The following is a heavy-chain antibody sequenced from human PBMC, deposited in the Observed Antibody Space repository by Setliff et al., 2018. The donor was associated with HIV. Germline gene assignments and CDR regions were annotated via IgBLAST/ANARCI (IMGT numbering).Heavy chain of an antibody. Sequence: SETLSLTCTVSGGSIDSTSYYWGWIRQPPGKGLEWIGSIYYSGTTYYNPTLKSRVTISMDTSKNQFSLELSSVTAADTALYYCARTITTFGVIGRGGRMDVWGKGTTVTVS. V-gene: IGHV4-39*07. J-gene: IGHJ6*03. CDR1: GGSIDSTSYY. CDR2: IYYSGTT. CDR3: ARTITTFGVIGRGGRMDV. D-gene: IGHD3-3*01.